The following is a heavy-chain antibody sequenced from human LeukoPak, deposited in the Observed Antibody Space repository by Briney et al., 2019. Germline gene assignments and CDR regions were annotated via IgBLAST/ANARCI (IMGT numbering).Heavy chain of an antibody. J-gene: IGHJ4*02. CDR1: GLTFSSYE. V-gene: IGHV3-48*03. CDR3: ARGSSSSRKYYFDY. D-gene: IGHD6-13*01. Sequence: GGSLRLSCAASGLTFSSYEMNWVRQAPGKGLEWVSYISSSGTTIYYADSVKGRFTISRDNAKNSLYLQMNSLRAEDTAVYYCARGSSSSRKYYFDYWGQGTLVTVSS. CDR2: ISSSGTTI.